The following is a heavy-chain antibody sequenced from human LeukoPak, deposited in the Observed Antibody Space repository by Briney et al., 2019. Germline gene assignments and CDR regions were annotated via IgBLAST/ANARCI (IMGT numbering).Heavy chain of an antibody. CDR3: AREPSYDYGDYPSYGMDV. J-gene: IGHJ6*02. Sequence: GGSLRLSCAASGFTFSSYAMHWVRQAPGKGLEWVAVISYDGSNKYYADSAKGRFTISRDNSKNTLFLQMNSLRAEDTAVYYCAREPSYDYGDYPSYGMDVWGQGTTVTVSS. CDR1: GFTFSSYA. D-gene: IGHD4-17*01. CDR2: ISYDGSNK. V-gene: IGHV3-30-3*01.